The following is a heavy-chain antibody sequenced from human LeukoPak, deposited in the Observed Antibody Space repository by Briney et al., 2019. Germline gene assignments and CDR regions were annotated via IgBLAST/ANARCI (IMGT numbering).Heavy chain of an antibody. CDR3: ARSPPELAGTTSDY. Sequence: GASVKVSCKASGCTFTGYYIHWVRQAPGQGLEWMGWINPNSGGTNYAQKFQGRVTMTRDTSISTAYMELSRLRSDDTAVYYCARSPPELAGTTSDYWGQGTLVTVSS. D-gene: IGHD1-7*01. V-gene: IGHV1-2*02. J-gene: IGHJ4*02. CDR2: INPNSGGT. CDR1: GCTFTGYY.